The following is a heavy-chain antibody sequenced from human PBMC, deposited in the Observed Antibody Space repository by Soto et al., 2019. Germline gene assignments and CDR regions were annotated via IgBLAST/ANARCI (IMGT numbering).Heavy chain of an antibody. V-gene: IGHV3-30*18. CDR3: AKEVHCGGGSCSWSEGFDY. CDR1: GFIFISYG. CDR2: ISYEGSHT. J-gene: IGHJ4*02. D-gene: IGHD2-15*01. Sequence: QVQLVESGGGVVQPGGSLRLSCAASGFIFISYGMHWVGQAPGKGLEWVAVISYEGSHTYYADSVKGRFTITRDNSKNTLYLQMNSLRPEDTAVYYCAKEVHCGGGSCSWSEGFDYWGQGTLLTVSS.